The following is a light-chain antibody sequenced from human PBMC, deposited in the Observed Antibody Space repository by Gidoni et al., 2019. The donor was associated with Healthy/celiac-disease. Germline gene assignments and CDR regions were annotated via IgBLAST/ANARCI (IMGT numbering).Light chain of an antibody. CDR2: EAS. J-gene: IGKJ3*01. Sequence: IQVTQSPSSLSPSVGDRVTITCQASQDISNYLNWYQQKPGKAPKLLIYEASNLETGVPSRFSGSGSGTDFTFTISSLQPEDIATYYCQQYDNLPRTFGPGTKVDIK. CDR1: QDISNY. V-gene: IGKV1-33*01. CDR3: QQYDNLPRT.